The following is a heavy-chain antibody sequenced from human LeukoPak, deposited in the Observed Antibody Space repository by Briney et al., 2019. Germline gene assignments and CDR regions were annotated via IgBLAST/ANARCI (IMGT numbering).Heavy chain of an antibody. CDR2: INHSGST. CDR1: GGSFSGYY. V-gene: IGHV4-34*01. D-gene: IGHD3-22*01. J-gene: IGHJ5*01. Sequence: SETLSLTFAVYGGSFSGYYWSWIRQPPGKGLEWIGEINHSGSTNYNPSLKSRVTISVDTSKNQFSLKLSSVTAADTAVYYCASNYFDSSGLRGWFDPWGQGTLVTVSS. CDR3: ASNYFDSSGLRGWFDP.